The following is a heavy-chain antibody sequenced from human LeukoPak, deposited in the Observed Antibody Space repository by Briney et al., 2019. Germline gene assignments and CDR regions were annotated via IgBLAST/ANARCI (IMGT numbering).Heavy chain of an antibody. D-gene: IGHD2-2*01. J-gene: IGHJ6*03. Sequence: ASVKVSCKASGGTFSSYAISWVRQAPGQGLEWMGGIIPIFGTANYAQKFQGRVTITADESTSTAYMELSSLRSEDTAVYYCARHIVVVPAARDYYYYYYMDVWGKGTTVTVSS. CDR2: IIPIFGTA. CDR3: ARHIVVVPAARDYYYYYYMDV. V-gene: IGHV1-69*13. CDR1: GGTFSSYA.